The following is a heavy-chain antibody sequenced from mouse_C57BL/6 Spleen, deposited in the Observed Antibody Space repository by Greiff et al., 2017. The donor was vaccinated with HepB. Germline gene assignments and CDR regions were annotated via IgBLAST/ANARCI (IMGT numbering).Heavy chain of an antibody. CDR3: ARWGYGSSLYAMDY. Sequence: VQLQQSGAELVMPGASVKLSCKASGYTFTSYWMHWVKQRPGQGLEWIGEIDPSDSYTNYNQKFKGKSTLTVDKSSSTAYMQLSSLTSEDSAVYYCARWGYGSSLYAMDYWGQGTSVTVSS. V-gene: IGHV1-69*01. J-gene: IGHJ4*01. D-gene: IGHD1-1*01. CDR1: GYTFTSYW. CDR2: IDPSDSYT.